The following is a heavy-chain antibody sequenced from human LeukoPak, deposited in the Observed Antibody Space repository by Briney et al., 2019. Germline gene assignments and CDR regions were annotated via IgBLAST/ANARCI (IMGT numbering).Heavy chain of an antibody. CDR1: GGSFSGYY. Sequence: SSETLSLTCAVYGGSFSGYYWSWIRQPPGKGLEWIGEINHSGSTNYNPSLKSRVTISVDTSKNQFSLKLSTVTAADTAVYYCARPHYYGSGSYYNPYYYYMDVWGKGTTVTVSS. J-gene: IGHJ6*03. D-gene: IGHD3-10*01. CDR2: INHSGST. CDR3: ARPHYYGSGSYYNPYYYYMDV. V-gene: IGHV4-34*01.